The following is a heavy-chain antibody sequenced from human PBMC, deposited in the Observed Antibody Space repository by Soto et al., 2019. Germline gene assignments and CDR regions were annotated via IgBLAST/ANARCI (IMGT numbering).Heavy chain of an antibody. D-gene: IGHD3-3*02. CDR1: GYTFTNYG. J-gene: IGHJ6*02. V-gene: IGHV1-18*01. CDR3: ARAEAYQDFWSGVPARDYYYAMDV. CDR2: ISGYNGNT. Sequence: QVQLVQSGAEVKKPGASVKVSCKASGYTFTNYGIWWVRQAPGQGLEWMGWISGYNGNTKYAQKFQGRVTMTTGTSTSTAHMELRSLRSDDTAVYYCARAEAYQDFWSGVPARDYYYAMDVWGQGTTVNVSS.